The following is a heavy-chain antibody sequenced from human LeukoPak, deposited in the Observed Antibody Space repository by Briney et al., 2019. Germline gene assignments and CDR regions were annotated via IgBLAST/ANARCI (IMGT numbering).Heavy chain of an antibody. D-gene: IGHD3-22*01. CDR3: ATTDSSGYDAFDI. CDR2: ISYDGSNK. V-gene: IGHV3-30*04. J-gene: IGHJ3*02. CDR1: GFTFSSYA. Sequence: PGRSLRLSCAASGFTFSSYAMHWVRQAPGKGLEWVAVISYDGSNKYYADSVKGRFTISRDNSKNTLYLQMNSLTAEDTAVYYCATTDSSGYDAFDIWGQGTMVTVSS.